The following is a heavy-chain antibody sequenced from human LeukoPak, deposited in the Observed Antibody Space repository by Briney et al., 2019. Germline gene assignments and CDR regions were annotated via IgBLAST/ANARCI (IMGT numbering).Heavy chain of an antibody. J-gene: IGHJ4*02. CDR2: TYYRSKWYS. CDR1: GDSVYSNSAA. CDR3: ARSDFGDSSFDF. D-gene: IGHD4-17*01. Sequence: SQTLSLTCAISGDSVYSNSAAWNWIRHSPWGGLEWLGRTYYRSKWYSDYAVSVRSRITFNPDTSNNQFSLQLNSVTPEDTAVYYCARSDFGDSSFDFWGQGTLVTVSS. V-gene: IGHV6-1*01.